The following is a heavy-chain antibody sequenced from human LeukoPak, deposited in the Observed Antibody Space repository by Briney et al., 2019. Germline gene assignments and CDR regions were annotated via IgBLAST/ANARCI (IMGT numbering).Heavy chain of an antibody. Sequence: GGSLRLSCAASGFTFSSYAMSWVRQAPGKGLEWVSSISGSGGDTYYADSVKGRFTISRDNSKNTLYLQMNSLRADDTAVYYCAREVRGDYFDFWGQGTLVTVSS. J-gene: IGHJ4*02. CDR2: ISGSGGDT. CDR1: GFTFSSYA. V-gene: IGHV3-23*01. CDR3: AREVRGDYFDF. D-gene: IGHD3-16*01.